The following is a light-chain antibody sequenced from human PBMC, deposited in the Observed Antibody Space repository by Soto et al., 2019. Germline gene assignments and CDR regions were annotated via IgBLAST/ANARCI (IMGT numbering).Light chain of an antibody. CDR3: CSFAGSYSYV. CDR2: DVT. CDR1: SSDVGRYDY. Sequence: SALTQPRSVSGSPGQPVTISCTGTSSDVGRYDYVSWYQQHPGKAPKLIVYDVTERPSGVPDRFSGSKSGNTASLTISGLQAEDEADYSCCSFAGSYSYVFGTGTKVTVL. V-gene: IGLV2-11*01. J-gene: IGLJ1*01.